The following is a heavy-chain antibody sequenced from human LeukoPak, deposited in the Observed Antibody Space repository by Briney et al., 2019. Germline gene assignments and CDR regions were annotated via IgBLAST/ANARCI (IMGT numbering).Heavy chain of an antibody. V-gene: IGHV4-31*03. D-gene: IGHD6-6*01. CDR2: IYYSGST. CDR3: AREGNSSSSFFS. Sequence: SETLSLTCTVSGGSISSGGYYWSWIRQHPGKGLEWIGYIYYSGSTYYNPSLKSRVTISVDTSKNQFSLKLSSVTAADTAVYYCAREGNSSSSFFSWGQGTLVTVSS. CDR1: GGSISSGGYY. J-gene: IGHJ4*02.